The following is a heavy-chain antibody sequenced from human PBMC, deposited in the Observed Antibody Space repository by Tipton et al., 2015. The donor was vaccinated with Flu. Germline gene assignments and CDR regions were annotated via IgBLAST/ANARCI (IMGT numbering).Heavy chain of an antibody. CDR1: GFTFSSYW. J-gene: IGHJ2*01. CDR2: IRQDGNER. V-gene: IGHV3-7*01. CDR3: ARRYFDL. Sequence: SLRLSCAASGFTFSSYWMQWVRQDPGKGLEWVANIRQDGNERYYVESVKGRFTISRNNAKNSVYLEMNNLRAEDTAVYFCARRYFDLWGRGTLVTVSS.